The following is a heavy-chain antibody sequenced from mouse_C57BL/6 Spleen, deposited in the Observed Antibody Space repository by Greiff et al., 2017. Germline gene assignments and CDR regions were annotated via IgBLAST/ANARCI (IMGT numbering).Heavy chain of an antibody. CDR2: IYPSDSET. CDR1: GYTFTSYW. Sequence: QVQLKQPGAELVRPGSSVKLSCKASGYTFTSYWMDWVKQRPGQGLEWIGNIYPSDSETHYNQKFKDKATLTVDKSSSTAYMQLSSLTSEDSAVYYCARYYYGSYWYFDVWGTGTTVTVSS. V-gene: IGHV1-61*01. D-gene: IGHD1-1*01. CDR3: ARYYYGSYWYFDV. J-gene: IGHJ1*03.